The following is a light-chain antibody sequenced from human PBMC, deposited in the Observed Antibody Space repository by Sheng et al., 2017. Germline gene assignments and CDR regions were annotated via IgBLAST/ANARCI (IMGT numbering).Light chain of an antibody. J-gene: IGKJ1*01. CDR2: GVS. V-gene: IGKV3-20*01. Sequence: EIVLTQSPGTLSLSPGERATLSCRASQSARSTYLAWYQQKPGQAPRLLIYGVSSRATGIPDRFSGSGSGTDFTLTISRLEPEDFAVYYCQQYGSSPRTFGQGTKVEIK. CDR1: QSARSTY. CDR3: QQYGSSPRT.